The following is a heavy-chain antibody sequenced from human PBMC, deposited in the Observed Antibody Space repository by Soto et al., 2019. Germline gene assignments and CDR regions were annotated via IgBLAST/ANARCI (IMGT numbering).Heavy chain of an antibody. D-gene: IGHD6-19*01. CDR1: GGTFSSYA. CDR2: IIPIFGTA. Sequence: GASVKVSCKASGGTFSSYAISWVRQAPGQGLEWMGGIIPIFGTANYAQKFQGRVTITADESTSTAYMELSSLRSEDTAVYYCARDLAVAGSDNFDYWGQGTLVTVSS. V-gene: IGHV1-69*13. J-gene: IGHJ4*02. CDR3: ARDLAVAGSDNFDY.